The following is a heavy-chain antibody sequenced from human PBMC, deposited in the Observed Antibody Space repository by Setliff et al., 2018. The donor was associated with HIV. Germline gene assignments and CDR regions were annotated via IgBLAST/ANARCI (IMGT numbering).Heavy chain of an antibody. D-gene: IGHD3-10*01. CDR1: GGSITSGTYF. CDR2: IYVSGST. CDR3: ARGGDFSGSGSLGS. V-gene: IGHV4-61*02. Sequence: PSETLSRTCTVSGGSITSGTYFWSWIRQPAGKGLEWIGRIYVSGSTNYNPSLKSRLTISLDTSKNQFSLRLNSVTAADTAVYYCARGGDFSGSGSLGSWGQGTLVTVSS. J-gene: IGHJ5*02.